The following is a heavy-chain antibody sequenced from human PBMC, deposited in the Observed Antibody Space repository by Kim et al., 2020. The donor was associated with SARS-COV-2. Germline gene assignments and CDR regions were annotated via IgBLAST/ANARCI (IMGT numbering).Heavy chain of an antibody. Sequence: KCQGRVTMTEDTSTDTAYMELSSLRSEDTAVYYCATFYAYCGGDCHYYFDYWGQGTLVTVSS. J-gene: IGHJ4*02. CDR3: ATFYAYCGGDCHYYFDY. D-gene: IGHD2-21*02. V-gene: IGHV1-24*01.